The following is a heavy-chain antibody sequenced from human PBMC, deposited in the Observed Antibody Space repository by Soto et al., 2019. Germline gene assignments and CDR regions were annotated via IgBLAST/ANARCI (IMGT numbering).Heavy chain of an antibody. CDR2: IAVGSGYT. D-gene: IGHD6-13*01. Sequence: ASVKVSCKASGFTFTSSAFQWVRQTRGQRLEWIGWIAVGSGYTNYAQRFQDRVTLSRDMSTSTTYMQLSRLRSEDTAIYYCAADATAWQQLVPSDYWGQGTLVTVSS. CDR3: AADATAWQQLVPSDY. V-gene: IGHV1-58*01. CDR1: GFTFTSSA. J-gene: IGHJ4*02.